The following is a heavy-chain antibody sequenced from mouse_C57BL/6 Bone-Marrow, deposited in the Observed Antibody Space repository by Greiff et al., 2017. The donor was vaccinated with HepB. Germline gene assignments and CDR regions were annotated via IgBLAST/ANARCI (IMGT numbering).Heavy chain of an antibody. D-gene: IGHD1-1*01. Sequence: VQLQQSGAELVKPGASVKLSCKASGYTFTSYWMHWVKQRPGQGLEWIGMIHPNSGSTNYNEKFKSKATLTVDKSSSPAYMQLSSLTSEDSAVYYCARSGLPLSSPFAYWGQGTRVTVSA. V-gene: IGHV1-64*01. CDR3: ARSGLPLSSPFAY. CDR2: IHPNSGST. J-gene: IGHJ3*01. CDR1: GYTFTSYW.